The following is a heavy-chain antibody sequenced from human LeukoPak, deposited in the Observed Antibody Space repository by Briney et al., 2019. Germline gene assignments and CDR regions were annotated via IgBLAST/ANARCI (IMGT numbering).Heavy chain of an antibody. CDR1: GGSISSSSYY. Sequence: SETLSLTCIVSGGSISSSSYYWGWIRQPPGKGLEWIGSIYYSGSTYYNPSLKSRVTISVDTSKNQFSLKLSSVTAADTAVYYCARGYYYDSSGYYYLSYWGQGTLVTVSS. CDR3: ARGYYYDSSGYYYLSY. J-gene: IGHJ4*02. V-gene: IGHV4-39*07. CDR2: IYYSGST. D-gene: IGHD3-22*01.